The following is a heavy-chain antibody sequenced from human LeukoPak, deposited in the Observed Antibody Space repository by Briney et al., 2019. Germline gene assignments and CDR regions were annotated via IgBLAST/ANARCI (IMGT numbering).Heavy chain of an antibody. J-gene: IGHJ5*02. D-gene: IGHD3-10*01. CDR3: AGSGGYNWFDP. CDR1: GFTFSSYG. CDR2: IWYDGSNK. V-gene: IGHV3-33*01. Sequence: YPGRSLRLSCAASGFTFSSYGMHWVRQAPGKGLEWVAVIWYDGSNKYYADSVKGRFTISRDNSKNTLYLQVNSLRAEDTAVYYCAGSGGYNWFDPWGQGTLVTVSS.